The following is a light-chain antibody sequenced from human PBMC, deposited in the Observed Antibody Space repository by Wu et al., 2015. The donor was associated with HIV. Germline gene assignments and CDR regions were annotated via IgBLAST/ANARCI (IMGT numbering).Light chain of an antibody. CDR1: QGVSNW. J-gene: IGKJ4*01. CDR3: QQGGSFPRT. V-gene: IGKV1-12*01. Sequence: DINMTQSPSFVSASVGGRVTITCRASQGVSNWVAWYQVRPGKAPKLLVYGASTLQNGVQSRFSGSGSGSNFALTITSLQPEDAATYFCQQGGSFPRTFGGGIKV. CDR2: GAS.